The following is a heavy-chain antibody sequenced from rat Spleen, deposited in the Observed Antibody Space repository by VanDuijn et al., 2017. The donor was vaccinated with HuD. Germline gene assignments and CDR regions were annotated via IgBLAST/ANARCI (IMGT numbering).Heavy chain of an antibody. CDR2: ISYSGST. CDR3: ARVYYDGSYYYPYVMDA. Sequence: EVQLQESGPGLVKPSQSLSLTCSVTGYSITSNYWGWIRKFPGNKMEWMGYISYSGSTSYNPSLKSRISITRDTSKNQFFLQLNSVTTEDTATYYCARVYYDGSYYYPYVMDAWGQGASVTVSS. CDR1: GYSITSNY. D-gene: IGHD1-12*02. J-gene: IGHJ4*01. V-gene: IGHV3-1*01.